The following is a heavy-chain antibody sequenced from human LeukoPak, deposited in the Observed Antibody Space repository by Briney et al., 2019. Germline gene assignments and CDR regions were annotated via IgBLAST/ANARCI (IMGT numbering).Heavy chain of an antibody. D-gene: IGHD6-13*01. J-gene: IGHJ4*02. CDR2: IQYDGSFK. CDR3: AKGGGAAATHLLDY. Sequence: GGSLRLSCTTSRFTFSSYGMHWVRQAPGKGLEWVAFIQYDGSFKYYADSVKGRFTISRDNSKNTLYLQMNSLRPEDTAVYYCAKGGGAAATHLLDYWGQGTLVSVSS. V-gene: IGHV3-30*02. CDR1: RFTFSSYG.